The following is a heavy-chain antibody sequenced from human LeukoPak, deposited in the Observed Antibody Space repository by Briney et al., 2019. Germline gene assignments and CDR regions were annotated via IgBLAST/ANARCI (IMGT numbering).Heavy chain of an antibody. J-gene: IGHJ4*02. CDR3: AHHIYHGNSHSYDY. CDR2: IYWDDDK. D-gene: IGHD4-23*01. V-gene: IGHV2-5*02. CDR1: GFSLSTSGVG. Sequence: ESGPTLVNPTQTLTLTCTFSGFSLSTSGVGVGWFRQPPGKALEWLILIYWDDDKRYSPSLKSRLTITKDTSKNQVVLTMTNMDPVDTATYYCAHHIYHGNSHSYDYWGQGTLVTVSS.